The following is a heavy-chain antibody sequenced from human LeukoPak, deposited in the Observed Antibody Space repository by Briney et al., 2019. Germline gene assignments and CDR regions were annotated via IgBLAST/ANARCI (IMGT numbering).Heavy chain of an antibody. CDR3: ARESPRGAFDI. V-gene: IGHV3-7*01. D-gene: IGHD3-10*01. CDR1: GFTFSSYW. Sequence: GGSLRLSCAASGFTFSSYWMSWVRQAPGKGLEGVANIKQDGSEKYYVNSVKGRFTISRDNAKNSLYLQMNSLRAEDTAVYYCARESPRGAFDIWGQGTMVTVSS. CDR2: IKQDGSEK. J-gene: IGHJ3*02.